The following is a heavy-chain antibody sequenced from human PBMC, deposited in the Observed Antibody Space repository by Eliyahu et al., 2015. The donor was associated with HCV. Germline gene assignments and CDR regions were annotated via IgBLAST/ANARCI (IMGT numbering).Heavy chain of an antibody. CDR3: ARGHARNGLWGSYY. J-gene: IGHJ4*02. V-gene: IGHV4-34*01. CDR2: ISHSGSI. CDR1: GGSFNGFY. D-gene: IGHD3-16*01. Sequence: QVRLQQWGTGLLKPSETLSLTCAVYGGSFNGFYWTWIRQPPGKGLEWIGEISHSGSITYNPSLKSRLTISVDTSKNQFSLRLSSVAAADTAVYYCARGHARNGLWGSYYWGQGTLVTVSS.